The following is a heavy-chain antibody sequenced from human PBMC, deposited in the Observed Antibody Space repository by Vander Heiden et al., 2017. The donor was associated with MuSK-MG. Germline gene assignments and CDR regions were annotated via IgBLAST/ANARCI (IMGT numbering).Heavy chain of an antibody. V-gene: IGHV1-24*01. Sequence: QVQLVQSGAEVKKPGASVKVSCKVSGYTLTALSMHWVRQAPGKGLGWMVGFDPEDGETIYAQKFQGRVTMTEDTSTDTAYMELGSLRSEDAAVYYCATDLPNTAMVPIYYYYGMDVWGQGTTVTVSS. CDR2: FDPEDGET. CDR1: GYTLTALS. J-gene: IGHJ6*02. D-gene: IGHD5-18*01. CDR3: ATDLPNTAMVPIYYYYGMDV.